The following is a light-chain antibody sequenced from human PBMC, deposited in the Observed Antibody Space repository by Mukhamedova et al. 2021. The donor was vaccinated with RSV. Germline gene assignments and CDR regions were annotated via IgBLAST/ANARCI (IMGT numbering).Light chain of an antibody. CDR1: QSISSY. Sequence: MGSQSISSYLAWYQQKPGQSPRLLIYDASNRATGIPATFSGSGSGTDFTLTISRLEPEDFAVYYCQQRSNWPITFGQGTRLEIK. V-gene: IGKV3-11*01. J-gene: IGKJ5*01. CDR3: QQRSNWPIT. CDR2: DAS.